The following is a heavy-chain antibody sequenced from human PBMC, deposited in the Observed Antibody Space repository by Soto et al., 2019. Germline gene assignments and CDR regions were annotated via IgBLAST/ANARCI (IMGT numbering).Heavy chain of an antibody. CDR3: ARADYTAMAPDY. CDR2: IYYSGST. V-gene: IGHV4-31*03. J-gene: IGHJ4*02. D-gene: IGHD5-18*01. CDR1: GGSISSGGYY. Sequence: SETLSLTCTVSGGSISSGGYYWSWIRQHPGKGLEWIGYIYYSGSTYYNPSLKSRVTISVDTSKNQFSLKLSSLRSEDTAVYYCARADYTAMAPDYWGQGTLVTVSS.